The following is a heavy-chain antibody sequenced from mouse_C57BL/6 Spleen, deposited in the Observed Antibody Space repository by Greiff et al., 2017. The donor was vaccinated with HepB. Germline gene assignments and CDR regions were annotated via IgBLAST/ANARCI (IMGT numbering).Heavy chain of an antibody. D-gene: IGHD4-1*01. J-gene: IGHJ4*01. CDR2: ISSGGDYI. CDR1: GFTFSSYA. Sequence: EVKVVESGEGLVKPGGSLKLSCAASGFTFSSYAMSWVRQTPEKRLEWVAYISSGGDYIYYADTVKGRFTISRDNARNTLYLQMSSLKSEDTAMYYCTREANWAYAMDYWGQGTSVTVSS. V-gene: IGHV5-9-1*02. CDR3: TREANWAYAMDY.